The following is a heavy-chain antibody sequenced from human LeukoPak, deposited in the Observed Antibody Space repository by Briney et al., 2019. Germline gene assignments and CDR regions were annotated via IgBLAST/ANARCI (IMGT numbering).Heavy chain of an antibody. J-gene: IGHJ5*02. D-gene: IGHD1-1*01. CDR1: GFTFRNYA. CDR2: ITGSGDTT. V-gene: IGHV3-23*01. CDR3: GKDPQQLNINWFDP. Sequence: GASLRPSCAASGFTFRNYAMTFGRQAPGKGLDLVSSITGSGDTTYYAASVRGRFPTSRDNSNNTPLQQINNRRPDDTAVYYCGKDPQQLNINWFDPGGQGTLVTVSS.